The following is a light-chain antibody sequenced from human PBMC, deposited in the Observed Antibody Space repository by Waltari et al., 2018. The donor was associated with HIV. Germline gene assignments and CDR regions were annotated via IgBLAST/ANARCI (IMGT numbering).Light chain of an antibody. V-gene: IGKV4-1*01. CDR1: QSVLARSNNKRY. J-gene: IGKJ1*01. CDR3: QQYYSTPWT. CDR2: WAS. Sequence: DIVMTQSPDSLAVSLGERATINCKSSQSVLARSNNKRYLTWYQQKPGKAPKLLIYWASTLQTGVPARFTGSGSGTDFTLTISRLQAEDLAAYYCQQYYSTPWTFGQGTRVEIK.